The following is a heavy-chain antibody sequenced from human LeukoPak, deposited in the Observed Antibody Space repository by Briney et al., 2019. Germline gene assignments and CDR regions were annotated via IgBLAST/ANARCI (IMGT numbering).Heavy chain of an antibody. J-gene: IGHJ4*02. Sequence: PGGSLRLSCAASGFTLNTYGMSWVRQAPGKGLEWVSTNSGAGGSKYYADSVRGRFTISRDNSKNMLYVQMDSLRAEDTAVYYCVKLRTGTASSFDLWGQGTLVTVS. CDR3: VKLRTGTASSFDL. V-gene: IGHV3-23*01. CDR2: NSGAGGSK. D-gene: IGHD1-1*01. CDR1: GFTLNTYG.